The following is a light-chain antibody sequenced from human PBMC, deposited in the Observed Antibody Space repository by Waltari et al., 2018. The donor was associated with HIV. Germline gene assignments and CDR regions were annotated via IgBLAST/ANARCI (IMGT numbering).Light chain of an antibody. CDR1: QGIGTN. Sequence: IQLTQSPSFLSASLRDRVTITCRASQGIGTNLAWFQQKPGKAPNLLIYAASSLHRGVPSRFTGGGSGTEFTLTINNLQPEDFATYYCQQLSNYRFTFGQGTRLAIK. J-gene: IGKJ2*01. CDR2: AAS. CDR3: QQLSNYRFT. V-gene: IGKV1-9*01.